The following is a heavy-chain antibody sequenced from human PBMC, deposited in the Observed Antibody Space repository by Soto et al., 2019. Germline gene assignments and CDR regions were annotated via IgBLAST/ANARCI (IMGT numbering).Heavy chain of an antibody. V-gene: IGHV1-69*06. CDR2: IIPKFSTS. J-gene: IGHJ3*02. Sequence: QVQLVQSGAELKKPGSSVRVSCKASGGTFNNYAVHWVRQAPGQGLEWMGGIIPKFSTSSSAQKFQGRVTMNVDSSTNTAYMELISLGSEDTARYYCARGGIGSQSYAFDIWGQGTAVTVSS. D-gene: IGHD1-26*01. CDR3: ARGGIGSQSYAFDI. CDR1: GGTFNNYA.